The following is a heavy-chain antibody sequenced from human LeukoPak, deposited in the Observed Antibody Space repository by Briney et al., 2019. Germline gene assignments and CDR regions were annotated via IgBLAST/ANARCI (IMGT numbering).Heavy chain of an antibody. J-gene: IGHJ4*02. D-gene: IGHD2-2*01. CDR1: GFTFGSYG. CDR2: IRYDGSNK. V-gene: IGHV3-30*02. Sequence: PGRSLRLSCAASGFTFGSYGMHWVRQAPGKGLEWVAFIRYDGSNKYYADSVKGRSTISRDNSKNTLYLQMNSLRAEDTAVYYCAKDGGGYCSSTSCYRTNYWGQGTLVTVSS. CDR3: AKDGGGYCSSTSCYRTNY.